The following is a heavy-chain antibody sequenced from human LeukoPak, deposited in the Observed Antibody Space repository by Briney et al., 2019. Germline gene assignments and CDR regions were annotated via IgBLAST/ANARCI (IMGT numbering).Heavy chain of an antibody. CDR1: GGSISSYY. Sequence: SETLFLTCTVSGGSISSYYWSWIRQPPGKGLEWIGYIYYSGSTNYNPSLKSRVTISVDTSKNQFSLRLSSVTAADTAVYYCARSACSSTSCVVDWFDPWGQGTLVTVSS. CDR3: ARSACSSTSCVVDWFDP. CDR2: IYYSGST. V-gene: IGHV4-59*01. J-gene: IGHJ5*02. D-gene: IGHD2-2*01.